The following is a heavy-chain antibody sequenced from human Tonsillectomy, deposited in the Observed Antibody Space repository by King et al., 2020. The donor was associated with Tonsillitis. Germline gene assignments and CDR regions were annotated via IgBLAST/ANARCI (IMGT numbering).Heavy chain of an antibody. CDR1: GVSISSSSYY. CDR3: ARLIIGVVAPDWFDP. CDR2: IYYSGST. Sequence: QLQLQESGPGLVKPSETLSLTCTVSGVSISSSSYYWGGIRQPPGKGLGWIGMIYYSGSTDYNLSLKIRVIISVDTSKNQFYLKLSSVTAADTAVYYCARLIIGVVAPDWFDPWGQGTLVTVSS. D-gene: IGHD3-3*01. V-gene: IGHV4-39*01. J-gene: IGHJ5*02.